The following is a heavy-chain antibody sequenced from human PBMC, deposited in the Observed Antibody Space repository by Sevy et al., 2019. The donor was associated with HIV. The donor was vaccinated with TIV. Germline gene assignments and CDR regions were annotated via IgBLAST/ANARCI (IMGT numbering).Heavy chain of an antibody. CDR1: GDSVSSISAT. CDR3: ARLVGNSWFDS. V-gene: IGHV6-1*01. J-gene: IGHJ5*01. D-gene: IGHD2-21*01. Sequence: SQTLSLTCDISGDSVSSISATWNWIRLSPSGGLEWLGRTYYRSKWQADYEVSLKSRLNINPDTSKNQFSLQLNSVTPVDTAVYYCARLVGNSWFDSWGQGSLVTVSS. CDR2: TYYRSKWQA.